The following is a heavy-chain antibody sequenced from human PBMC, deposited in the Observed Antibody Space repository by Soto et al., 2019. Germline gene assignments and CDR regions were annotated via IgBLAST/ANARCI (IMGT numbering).Heavy chain of an antibody. Sequence: SCKASGGTFSSYAMHWVRQAPGKGLEWVAVISYDGSNKYYADSVKGRFTISRDNSKNTLYLQMNSLRAEDTAVYYCAREFVAAAGNWFDPWGQGTLVTVSS. CDR1: GGTFSSYA. CDR3: AREFVAAAGNWFDP. CDR2: ISYDGSNK. V-gene: IGHV3-30-3*01. D-gene: IGHD6-13*01. J-gene: IGHJ5*02.